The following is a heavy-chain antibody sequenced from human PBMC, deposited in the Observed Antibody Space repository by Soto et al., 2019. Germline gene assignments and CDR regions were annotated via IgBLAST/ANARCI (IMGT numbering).Heavy chain of an antibody. CDR1: GFTFSSYG. D-gene: IGHD5-18*01. V-gene: IGHV3-33*01. Sequence: QVQLVESGGGVVQPGRSLRLSCAASGFTFSSYGMHWVRQAPGKGLEWVAVIWYDGSNKYYADSVKGRFTISRDNSKNTLYLQMNSLRAEDTAVYYCARDPYSDTAMVPPDYWGQGPWSPSPQ. J-gene: IGHJ4*02. CDR2: IWYDGSNK. CDR3: ARDPYSDTAMVPPDY.